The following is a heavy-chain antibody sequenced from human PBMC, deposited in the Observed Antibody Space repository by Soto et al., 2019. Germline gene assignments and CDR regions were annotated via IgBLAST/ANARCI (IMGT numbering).Heavy chain of an antibody. CDR2: IKSKTDGGTT. D-gene: IGHD1-26*01. J-gene: IGHJ5*02. CDR1: GFTFSNAW. Sequence: GGSLSLSCVASGFTFSNAWMGWVRQAPGKGLEWVGRIKSKTDGGTTDYAAPVKGRFTISREDSKNTLYLQMNSLKTEDTAVYYCRGATLSNPWGQGTLVTVSS. CDR3: RGATLSNP. V-gene: IGHV3-15*01.